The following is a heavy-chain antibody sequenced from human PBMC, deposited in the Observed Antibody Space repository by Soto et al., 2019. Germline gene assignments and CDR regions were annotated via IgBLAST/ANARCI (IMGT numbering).Heavy chain of an antibody. Sequence: ASVKVSCKVSGYTLTELAMHWVRQAPGKGLEWMGGFDPEDSETIYAQKFQGRVTMTTDTSTSTAYMELRSLRSDDTAVYYCARGVGASYYFDYWG. CDR1: GYTLTELA. V-gene: IGHV1-24*01. J-gene: IGHJ4*01. CDR2: FDPEDSET. CDR3: ARGVGASYYFDY. D-gene: IGHD1-26*01.